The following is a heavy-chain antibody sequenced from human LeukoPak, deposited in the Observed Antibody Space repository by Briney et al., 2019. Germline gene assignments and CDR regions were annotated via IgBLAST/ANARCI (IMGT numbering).Heavy chain of an antibody. CDR3: AKDVSSDWPSAGFDY. J-gene: IGHJ4*02. CDR2: ISAYNGAT. CDR1: GYTFTNHG. Sequence: ASVKVSCKTSGYTFTNHGISWVRQAPGQGLEWMGWISAYNGATNYEQKVQGRVTLTTDTSTSTAYMEMRRLRSDDTAVYYCAKDVSSDWPSAGFDYWGQGTLVTVSS. V-gene: IGHV1-18*01. D-gene: IGHD6-19*01.